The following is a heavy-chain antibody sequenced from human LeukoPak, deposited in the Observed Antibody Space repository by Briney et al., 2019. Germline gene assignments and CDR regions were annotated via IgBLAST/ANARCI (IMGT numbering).Heavy chain of an antibody. V-gene: IGHV4-59*01. Sequence: PSETLSLTCTVSGGSISSYYWSWIRQPPGKGLEWIGYIYYSGSTNYNTSLKSRVTISVDTSKNQFSLKLRSVTAADTAVYYCARESLRQQSLVRREEYYYMDVWGKGTTVTISS. D-gene: IGHD6-19*01. CDR2: IYYSGST. CDR3: ARESLRQQSLVRREEYYYMDV. CDR1: GGSISSYY. J-gene: IGHJ6*03.